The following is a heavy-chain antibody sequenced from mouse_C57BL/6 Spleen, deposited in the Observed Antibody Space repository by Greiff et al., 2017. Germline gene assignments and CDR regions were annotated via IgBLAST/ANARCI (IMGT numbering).Heavy chain of an antibody. CDR3: ARGGGYDRGFAY. Sequence: QVQLQQSGAELVKPGASVKLSCKASGYTFTSYWMHWVKQRPGQGLEWIGMIHPNSGSTNYNEKFKSKATLTVDKSSSTAYMQLSSLTSEDSAVYYCARGGGYDRGFAYWGQGTLVTVSA. D-gene: IGHD2-2*01. J-gene: IGHJ3*01. V-gene: IGHV1-64*01. CDR1: GYTFTSYW. CDR2: IHPNSGST.